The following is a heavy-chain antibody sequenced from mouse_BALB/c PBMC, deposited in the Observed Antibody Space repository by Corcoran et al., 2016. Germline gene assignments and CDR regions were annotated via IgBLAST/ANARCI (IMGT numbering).Heavy chain of an antibody. D-gene: IGHD2-4*01. CDR2: ILPGSGST. J-gene: IGHJ3*01. V-gene: IGHV1-9*01. CDR3: ARLDYDVAWFAY. Sequence: QVQLQQSGAELMKPGASVKISCKATGYTFSSYWIEWVKQRPGHGLEWIGEILPGSGSTNYNEKFKGKATFTADTYSNTAYMQLSSLTSEDAAVYYCARLDYDVAWFAYWGQGTLVTVSA. CDR1: GYTFSSYW.